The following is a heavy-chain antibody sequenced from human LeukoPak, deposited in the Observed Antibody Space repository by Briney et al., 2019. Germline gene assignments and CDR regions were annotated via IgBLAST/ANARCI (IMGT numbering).Heavy chain of an antibody. D-gene: IGHD3-22*01. CDR1: GGSISSSSYY. CDR3: ARHLRGGTTDYYDSSGYYYDAFDI. V-gene: IGHV4-61*05. J-gene: IGHJ3*02. Sequence: SETLSLTCTVSGGSISSSSYYWSWIRQPPGKGLEWIGYIYYSGSTNYNPSLKSRVTISVDTSKNQFSLKLSSVTAADTAVYYCARHLRGGTTDYYDSSGYYYDAFDIWGQGTMVTVSS. CDR2: IYYSGST.